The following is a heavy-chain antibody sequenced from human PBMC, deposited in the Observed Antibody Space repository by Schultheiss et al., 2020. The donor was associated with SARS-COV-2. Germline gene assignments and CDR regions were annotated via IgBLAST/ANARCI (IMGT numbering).Heavy chain of an antibody. J-gene: IGHJ4*02. V-gene: IGHV4-30-4*01. CDR3: ARTMGYCSTTSCPYFDY. D-gene: IGHD2-2*01. Sequence: SETLSLTCTVSGGSISSGDYYWSWIRQPPGKGLEWIGYIYYGGSTFYNPSLKSRVTMSVDTSKNQFSLMLSSVTAADTAVYYCARTMGYCSTTSCPYFDYWGQGTLVTVSS. CDR1: GGSISSGDYY. CDR2: IYYGGST.